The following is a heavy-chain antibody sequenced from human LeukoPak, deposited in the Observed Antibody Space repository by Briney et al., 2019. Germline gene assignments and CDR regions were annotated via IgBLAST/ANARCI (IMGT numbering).Heavy chain of an antibody. CDR1: GGSFSRYY. CDR2: INHSGST. V-gene: IGHV4-34*01. D-gene: IGHD3-22*01. J-gene: IGHJ4*02. Sequence: SETLSLTCAVYGGSFSRYYWSWIRQPPGKGLEWVGEINHSGSTNYNPSLKSRVTISVDTSKNQFSLKLSSVTAADTAVYYCARGRDTSGYYDDYWGQGTLVTVSS. CDR3: ARGRDTSGYYDDY.